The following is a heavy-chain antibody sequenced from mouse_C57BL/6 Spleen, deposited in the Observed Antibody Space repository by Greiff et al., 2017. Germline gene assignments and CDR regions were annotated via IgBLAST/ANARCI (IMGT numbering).Heavy chain of an antibody. CDR1: GYTFTSYW. J-gene: IGHJ3*01. CDR3: AKGIYDDYDGFAY. V-gene: IGHV1-61*01. CDR2: IYPSDSET. Sequence: VQLQQPGAELVRPGSSVKLSCKASGYTFTSYWLAWVKQRPGQGLEWIGNIYPSDSETHYNQKFKDKATLTVDKSSSTAYMQLSSLTSEDSAVYYCAKGIYDDYDGFAYWGQGTLVTVSA. D-gene: IGHD2-4*01.